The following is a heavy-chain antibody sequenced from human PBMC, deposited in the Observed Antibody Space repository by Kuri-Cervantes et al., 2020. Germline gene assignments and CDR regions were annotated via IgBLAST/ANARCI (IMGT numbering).Heavy chain of an antibody. V-gene: IGHV1-69*13. CDR3: ASGGTGGWNNYFDY. D-gene: IGHD6-19*01. J-gene: IGHJ4*02. Sequence: SVKVSCKASGGTFSSYAINWVRQAPGQGLEWMGGIIPIFGTANYAQKFQGRVTITADESTSTAYMELSSLRSEDTAVYYCASGGTGGWNNYFDYWGQGTLVTVSS. CDR1: GGTFSSYA. CDR2: IIPIFGTA.